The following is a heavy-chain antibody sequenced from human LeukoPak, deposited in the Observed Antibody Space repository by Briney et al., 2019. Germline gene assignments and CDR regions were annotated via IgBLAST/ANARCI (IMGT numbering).Heavy chain of an antibody. CDR2: IYYSGST. D-gene: IGHD6-13*01. V-gene: IGHV4-39*01. CDR3: ARLGSGSSSFQGDY. Sequence: PSQTLSLTCTVSGGSISSGGYYWSWIRQPPGKGLEWIGSIYYSGSTYYNPSLKSRVTISVDTSKNQFSLKLSSVTAADTAVYYCARLGSGSSSFQGDYWGQGTLVTVSS. CDR1: GGSISSGGYY. J-gene: IGHJ4*02.